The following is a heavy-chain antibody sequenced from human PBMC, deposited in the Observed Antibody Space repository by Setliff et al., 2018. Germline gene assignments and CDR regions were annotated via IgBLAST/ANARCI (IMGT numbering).Heavy chain of an antibody. CDR2: IRYDGSNK. CDR1: GFTFSSYG. V-gene: IGHV3-30*02. Sequence: GGSLRLSCAASGFTFSSYGMHWVRQAPGKGLEWVAFIRYDGSNKYYADSVKGRFTISRDNAKKSLYLQMNSLTIEDTALYYCAKDMVAVAAPLNDYYGMDVWGQGTTVTVSS. D-gene: IGHD6-19*01. J-gene: IGHJ6*02. CDR3: AKDMVAVAAPLNDYYGMDV.